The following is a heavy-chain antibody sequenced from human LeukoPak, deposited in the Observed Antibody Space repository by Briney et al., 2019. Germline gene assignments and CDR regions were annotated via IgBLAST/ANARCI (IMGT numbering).Heavy chain of an antibody. Sequence: PGGALRLSCAASGFTFSNYGMSWVRQAPGKGLEWVSVTSGSGENSYYADSVKGRFTISRDNFKNTLYLQVNSLRAEDTAVYYCANGAAAGTPTIGDYWGQGTLVTVSS. CDR3: ANGAAAGTPTIGDY. V-gene: IGHV3-23*01. CDR1: GFTFSNYG. CDR2: TSGSGENS. D-gene: IGHD6-13*01. J-gene: IGHJ4*02.